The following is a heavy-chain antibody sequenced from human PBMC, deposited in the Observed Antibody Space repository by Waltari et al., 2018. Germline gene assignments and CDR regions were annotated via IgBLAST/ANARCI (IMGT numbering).Heavy chain of an antibody. CDR3: ARDRVVNWYFDL. D-gene: IGHD3-3*01. Sequence: QVQLQESGPGLVKPSETLSLTCSVSGGSISSYYWSWIRQPPGKGLGWIGYIIYRGTTNYNPSLKSRVTISVDTSKNHLSLKLSSVTAADTAVYYCARDRVVNWYFDLWGRGTLVTVSS. V-gene: IGHV4-59*01. CDR1: GGSISSYY. CDR2: IIYRGTT. J-gene: IGHJ2*01.